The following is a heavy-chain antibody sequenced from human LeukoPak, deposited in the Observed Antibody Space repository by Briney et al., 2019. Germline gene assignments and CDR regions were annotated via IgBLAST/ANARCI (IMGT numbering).Heavy chain of an antibody. CDR1: GYPFTGHY. CDR2: INPYSGDA. J-gene: IGHJ3*01. CDR3: ARGRSTSSWPLSAFDL. V-gene: IGHV1-2*02. D-gene: IGHD6-13*01. Sequence: GASVKVSCKASGYPFTGHYLHWVRQAPGQGLEWMGWINPYSGDANYAQQFQGRVIMTSDTPTTSVSIELRSLIFDDTAVYYCARGRSTSSWPLSAFDLWGQGTMVTVSS.